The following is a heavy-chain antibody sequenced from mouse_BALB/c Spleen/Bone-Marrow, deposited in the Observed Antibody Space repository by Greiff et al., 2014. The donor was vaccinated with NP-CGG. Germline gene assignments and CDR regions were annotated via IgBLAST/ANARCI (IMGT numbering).Heavy chain of an antibody. V-gene: IGHV2-6-5*01. J-gene: IGHJ2*01. CDR1: GFSLTDYG. CDR3: AKHDTTVVLDY. D-gene: IGHD1-1*01. CDR2: IWGGGIT. Sequence: VKLQESGPGLVAPSQSLSITCTVSGFSLTDYGVSWIRQPPGKGLEWLGVIWGGGITYYNSTLKSRLSISKDNSKSQVFLKMNSLQTDDTAMYHCAKHDTTVVLDYWGQGTTLTVSS.